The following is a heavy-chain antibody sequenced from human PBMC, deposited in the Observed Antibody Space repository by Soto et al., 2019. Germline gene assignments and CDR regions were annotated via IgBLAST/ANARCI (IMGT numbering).Heavy chain of an antibody. D-gene: IGHD3-22*01. CDR3: ATPLNDGSVTPFDH. CDR2: INGDGSTT. V-gene: IGHV3-74*01. J-gene: IGHJ4*02. Sequence: EVQLVESGGALVQPGGSLRLSCAASGFTFSSYWMHWVRQAPGKGLVWVSRINGDGSTTTYADSVKGRFIISRDNAKNMLNLQMISLTAEDTAGYYCATPLNDGSVTPFDHWGQGTLVTVSA. CDR1: GFTFSSYW.